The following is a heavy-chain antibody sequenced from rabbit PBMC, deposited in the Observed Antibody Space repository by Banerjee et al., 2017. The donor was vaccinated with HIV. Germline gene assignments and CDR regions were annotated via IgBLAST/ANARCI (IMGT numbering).Heavy chain of an antibody. D-gene: IGHD6-1*01. CDR3: ARTYVGYAGYGYASFDL. J-gene: IGHJ4*01. CDR2: IYAGSSGST. V-gene: IGHV1S40*01. CDR1: GFSFSSDYD. Sequence: QSLEESGGGLVKPGASLTLTCKASGFSFSSDYDMCWVRQAPGKGLEWIGCIYAGSSGSTYYASWAKGRFTISKTSSTTVTLQMTSLTAADTATYFCARTYVGYAGYGYASFDLWGPGTLVTVS.